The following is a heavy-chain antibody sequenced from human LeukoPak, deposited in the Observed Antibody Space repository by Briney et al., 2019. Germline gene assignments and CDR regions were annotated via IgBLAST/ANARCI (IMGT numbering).Heavy chain of an antibody. Sequence: SETLSLTCTVSGGSLSSFYWSWIRQPPGKRLEWIGYIYYSGTTSYNPSLKGRVTISIDTSNNHFSLKVRSVTAGDTAMYYCARGWPDYYSMDIWGPGTTVTVSS. CDR1: GGSLSSFY. CDR3: ARGWPDYYSMDI. CDR2: IYYSGTT. D-gene: IGHD2-15*01. V-gene: IGHV4-59*01. J-gene: IGHJ6*02.